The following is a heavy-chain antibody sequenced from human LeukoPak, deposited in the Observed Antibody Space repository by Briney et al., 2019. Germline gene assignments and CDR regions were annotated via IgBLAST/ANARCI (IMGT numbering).Heavy chain of an antibody. D-gene: IGHD6-6*01. Sequence: SETLSLTCIVSGGSVRSPDSYWSWIRQPPGKGLEWIGNVYYIGTTSYNSSLKSRVTISVDTSKNQLSLEVTSVTAADTAVYYCAKNTSSSPWFDPWGQGTLVTVSS. CDR2: VYYIGTT. V-gene: IGHV4-61*08. CDR1: GGSVRSPDSY. J-gene: IGHJ5*02. CDR3: AKNTSSSPWFDP.